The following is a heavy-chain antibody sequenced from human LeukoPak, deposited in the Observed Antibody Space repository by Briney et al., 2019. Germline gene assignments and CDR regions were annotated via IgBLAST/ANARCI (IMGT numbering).Heavy chain of an antibody. CDR3: AKDTTRDRAFDI. V-gene: IGHV3-30*02. D-gene: IGHD1-14*01. CDR1: GFTFSSYG. CDR2: IRYDGSNK. Sequence: PGGSLRLSCAASGFTFSSYGMHWVRQAPGKGLEWVAFIRYDGSNKYYADSVKGRFTISRDNSKNTLYPQMNSLRAEDTAVYYCAKDTTRDRAFDIWGQGTMVTVSS. J-gene: IGHJ3*02.